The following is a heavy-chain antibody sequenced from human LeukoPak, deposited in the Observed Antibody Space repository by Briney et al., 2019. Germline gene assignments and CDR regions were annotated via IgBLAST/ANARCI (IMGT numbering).Heavy chain of an antibody. J-gene: IGHJ4*02. CDR1: GFIFSSNG. V-gene: IGHV3-23*01. Sequence: GGSLRLSCAASGFIFSSNGMSWVRQAPGKGLDWVSSISGSGGSTYYADSVKGRFTISRDNSKNTLYLQMNSLRAEDTAVYYCAKDRGVLRPWGQGTLVTVSS. D-gene: IGHD3-3*01. CDR3: AKDRGVLRP. CDR2: ISGSGGST.